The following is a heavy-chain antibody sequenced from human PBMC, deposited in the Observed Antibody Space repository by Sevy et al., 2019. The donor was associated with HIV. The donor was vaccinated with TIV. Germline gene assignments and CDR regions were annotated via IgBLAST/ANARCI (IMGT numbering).Heavy chain of an antibody. Sequence: GESLKISCAASGFTFNNYAMSWVRQTPGKGLEWVSGISGSGGSTYNADSVKGRFTISRDNSKNTLDLQMNSLRAEDTAVYYCAKDRSYTSGPNWFDPWGQGTLVTVSS. CDR1: GFTFNNYA. CDR2: ISGSGGST. CDR3: AKDRSYTSGPNWFDP. V-gene: IGHV3-23*01. J-gene: IGHJ5*02. D-gene: IGHD6-19*01.